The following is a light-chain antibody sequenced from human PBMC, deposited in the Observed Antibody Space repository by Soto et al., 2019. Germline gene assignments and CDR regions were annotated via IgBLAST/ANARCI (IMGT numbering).Light chain of an antibody. CDR2: GAS. CDR1: QGIRDY. CDR3: QKYYRATFT. Sequence: DIQMTQSPSSLSASVGDRVTITCRASQGIRDYLAWYQQKPGKAPNLLIYGASSLQSGVPSRFSGSGSGTDVTITISSLQPEDGATYYCQKYYRATFTFGPGTRVDI. V-gene: IGKV1-27*01. J-gene: IGKJ3*01.